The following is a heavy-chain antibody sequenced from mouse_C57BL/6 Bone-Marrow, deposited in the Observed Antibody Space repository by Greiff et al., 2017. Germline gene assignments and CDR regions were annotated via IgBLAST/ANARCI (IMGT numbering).Heavy chain of an antibody. CDR2: IDPSDSYT. CDR3: AREGVMVPYYFDY. D-gene: IGHD2-2*01. V-gene: IGHV1-69*01. J-gene: IGHJ2*01. Sequence: VQLQQSGAELVMPGASVKLSCKASGYTFTSYWMHWVKQRPGQGLEWIGEIDPSDSYTKYNQKFKGKSTLTVDKSSSTAYMQLSSLTSEDSAVXYCAREGVMVPYYFDYWGQGTTLTVSS. CDR1: GYTFTSYW.